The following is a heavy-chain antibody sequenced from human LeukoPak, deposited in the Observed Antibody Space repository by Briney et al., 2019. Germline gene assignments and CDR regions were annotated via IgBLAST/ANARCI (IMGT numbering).Heavy chain of an antibody. CDR1: GGSFRGYY. V-gene: IGHV4-34*01. CDR2: INHSGST. Sequence: PSETLSLTCTVYGGSFRGYYWSWIRQPPGNGLEWIGEINHSGSTNYNPSLKSRVTISVDTSKNQFSLKLSSVTAADTAVYYCARGGRGDFWSGYSPNDYWGQGTLVTVSS. CDR3: ARGGRGDFWSGYSPNDY. J-gene: IGHJ4*02. D-gene: IGHD3-3*01.